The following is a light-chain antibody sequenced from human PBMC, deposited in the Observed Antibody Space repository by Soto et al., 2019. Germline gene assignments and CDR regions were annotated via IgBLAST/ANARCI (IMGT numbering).Light chain of an antibody. CDR1: QSLNIN. CDR2: GAS. V-gene: IGKV3-15*01. CDR3: QQYSNWPLT. J-gene: IGKJ4*01. Sequence: EIVMTQSPATLSLSPGERATLSCRASQSLNINLAWYQQKPGQAPRLLIYGASTRATGIPARVSGSGSGTEFTLTISSLQSEDFAVFYCQQYSNWPLTFRGGTTVEIK.